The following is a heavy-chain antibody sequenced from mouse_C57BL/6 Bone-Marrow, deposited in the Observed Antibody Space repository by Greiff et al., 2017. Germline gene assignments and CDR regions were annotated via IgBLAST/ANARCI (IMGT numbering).Heavy chain of an antibody. D-gene: IGHD2-4*01. J-gene: IGHJ4*01. CDR1: GYTFTEYT. CDR3: ARHEIYYEYDAGYYYAMDY. V-gene: IGHV1-62-2*01. CDR2: FYPGSGSI. Sequence: QVQLQQSGAELVKPGASVKLSCKASGYTFTEYTIHWVKQRSGQGLEWIGWFYPGSGSIKYNEKFKDKATLTADKSSSTVYMELSRLTSEDSAVYFGARHEIYYEYDAGYYYAMDYWGQGTSVTVSS.